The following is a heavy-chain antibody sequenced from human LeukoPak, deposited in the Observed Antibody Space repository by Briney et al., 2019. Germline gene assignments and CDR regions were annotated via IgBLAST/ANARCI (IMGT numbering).Heavy chain of an antibody. CDR3: AREPSYGLNWFDP. CDR2: IYYSGST. Sequence: PSETLSLTCTVSGGSISSYYWSWIRQPPGKGLEWIGYIYYSGSTNYNPSLKSRVTISVDTSKNQFSLKLSSVTAADTAVYYCAREPSYGLNWFDPWGQGTLVTVSS. V-gene: IGHV4-59*12. D-gene: IGHD5-18*01. CDR1: GGSISSYY. J-gene: IGHJ5*02.